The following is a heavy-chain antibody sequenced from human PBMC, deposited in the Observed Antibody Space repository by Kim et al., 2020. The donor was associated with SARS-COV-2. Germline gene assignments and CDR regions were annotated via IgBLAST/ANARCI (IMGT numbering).Heavy chain of an antibody. Sequence: GGSLRLSCAASGFTFSSYWMSWIRQAPGKGLEWVSNIRRSGSHTYYVDSVKGRFTISRDNAKNSLYLQMNSLRAEDTAVYYCARDGDLYGSGKYAVEIWGQGTMVTVSS. CDR3: ARDGDLYGSGKYAVEI. CDR1: GFTFSSYW. CDR2: IRRSGSHT. D-gene: IGHD6-19*01. V-gene: IGHV3-7*03. J-gene: IGHJ3*02.